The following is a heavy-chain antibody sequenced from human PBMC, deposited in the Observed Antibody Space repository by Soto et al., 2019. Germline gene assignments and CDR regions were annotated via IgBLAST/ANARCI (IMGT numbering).Heavy chain of an antibody. D-gene: IGHD3-9*01. CDR3: ARGIFYAFDI. V-gene: IGHV4-4*02. J-gene: IGHJ3*02. CDR2: IDHSGST. Sequence: TSETLSLTCAVSGVSLSNPNWWAWVRQAPGKGLEWIGEIDHSGSTNYNPSLNSRVTISLARSKNQFSLKLSSVAAADTAVYYCARGIFYAFDIWGQGTMVTVSS. CDR1: GVSLSNPNW.